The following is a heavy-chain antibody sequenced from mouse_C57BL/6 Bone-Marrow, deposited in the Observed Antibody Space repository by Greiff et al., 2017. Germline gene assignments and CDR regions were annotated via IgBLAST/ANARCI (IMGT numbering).Heavy chain of an antibody. CDR3: ATYYSNFYYYAMDY. CDR1: GYTFTSYW. CDR2: IDPNSGGT. V-gene: IGHV1-72*01. J-gene: IGHJ4*01. D-gene: IGHD2-5*01. Sequence: QVQLQQPGAELVKPGASVKLSCKASGYTFTSYWMHWVKQRPGRGLGWIGRIDPNSGGTKYNEKFKSKATLTVDKPSSTAYMQLSSLTSEDSAVYYCATYYSNFYYYAMDYWGQGTSVTVSS.